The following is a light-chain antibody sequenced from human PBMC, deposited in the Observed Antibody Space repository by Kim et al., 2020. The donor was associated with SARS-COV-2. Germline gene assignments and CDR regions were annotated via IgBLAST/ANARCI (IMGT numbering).Light chain of an antibody. V-gene: IGKV1-16*02. CDR1: KDIRKS. J-gene: IGKJ5*01. CDR3: QQYSSYHNT. CDR2: DAS. Sequence: ASIGDRVTSSCRARKDIRKSVAWIQQKPGNAPKSLIYDASTLQIGVPSKFSGSGSGTDFTLTISSLQTEDYAAYYCQQYSSYHNTFGQGTRLEIK.